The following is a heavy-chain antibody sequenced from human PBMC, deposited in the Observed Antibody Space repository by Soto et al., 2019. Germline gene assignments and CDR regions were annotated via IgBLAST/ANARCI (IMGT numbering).Heavy chain of an antibody. J-gene: IGHJ4*02. Sequence: QVQLVQSGGEVKRPGASVRVSCKASGYTFNSYGISWVRQAPGQGLEWMGWISAYNGHTDYARKFQGRGAMTRDISTNTVSMELRDLRFDDTAVYYCARGRTWGARDFDNWGQGTLVTVSS. CDR2: ISAYNGHT. CDR3: ARGRTWGARDFDN. D-gene: IGHD3-16*01. V-gene: IGHV1-18*01. CDR1: GYTFNSYG.